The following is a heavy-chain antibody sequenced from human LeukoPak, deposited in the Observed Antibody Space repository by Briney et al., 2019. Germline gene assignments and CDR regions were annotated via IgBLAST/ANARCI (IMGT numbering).Heavy chain of an antibody. D-gene: IGHD3-22*01. V-gene: IGHV3-33*06. CDR2: IWYDGSNK. CDR1: GFTFSSYG. Sequence: GGSLRLSCAASGFTFSSYGMHWVRQAPGKELEWVAVIWYDGSNKYYADSVKGRFTISRDNSKNTLYLQMNSLRAEDTAVYYCAKGGRYYYDSSGYHQLGYWGQGTLVTVSS. J-gene: IGHJ4*02. CDR3: AKGGRYYYDSSGYHQLGY.